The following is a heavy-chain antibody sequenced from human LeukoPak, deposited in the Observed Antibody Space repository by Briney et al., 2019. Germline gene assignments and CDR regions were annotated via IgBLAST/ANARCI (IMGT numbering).Heavy chain of an antibody. CDR3: ARAPGDYGDDAGFDY. D-gene: IGHD4-17*01. Sequence: SETLSLTCTVSGYSISSDYYWGWIRQPPGKGLEWIGSIHHSGRTYYNPSLKSRVTISVDTSKNQFSLKLSSVTAADTAVYYCARAPGDYGDDAGFDYWGQGTLVTVSS. CDR1: GYSISSDYY. V-gene: IGHV4-38-2*02. J-gene: IGHJ4*02. CDR2: IHHSGRT.